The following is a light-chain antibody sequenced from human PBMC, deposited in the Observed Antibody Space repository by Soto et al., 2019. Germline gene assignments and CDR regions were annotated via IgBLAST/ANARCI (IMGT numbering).Light chain of an antibody. CDR2: AAS. CDR3: QNYNSALFT. Sequence: DIQMTQSPSSLSASVGDRVTITCRASQGISHYLAWYQQKPGKVPKLLIYAASTLQSGVPSGFSGSGSGTDFTLTISSLQPEDGATYYCQNYNSALFTFGHGTKVDIK. CDR1: QGISHY. J-gene: IGKJ3*01. V-gene: IGKV1-27*01.